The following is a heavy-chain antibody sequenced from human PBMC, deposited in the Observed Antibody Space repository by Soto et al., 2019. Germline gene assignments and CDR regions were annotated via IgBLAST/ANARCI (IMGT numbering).Heavy chain of an antibody. CDR2: IYYSGST. V-gene: IGHV4-39*01. D-gene: IGHD5-18*01. J-gene: IGHJ3*02. Sequence: QLQLQESGPGLVKPSETLSLTCTVSGGSISSSSYYWGWIRQPPGKGLEWIGSIYYSGSTYYNPSLKSRVTISVDTSKNQFSLKLSSVTAADTAVYYCARHRSGAMVTIGSFDIWGQGTMVTVSS. CDR1: GGSISSSSYY. CDR3: ARHRSGAMVTIGSFDI.